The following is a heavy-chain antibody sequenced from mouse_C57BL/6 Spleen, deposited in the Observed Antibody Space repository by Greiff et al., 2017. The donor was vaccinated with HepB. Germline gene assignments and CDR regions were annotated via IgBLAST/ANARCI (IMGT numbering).Heavy chain of an antibody. CDR2: ISSGSSTI. D-gene: IGHD1-1*01. CDR3: STVVATSHWYFDV. Sequence: DVKLVESGGGLVKPGGSLKLSCAASGFTFSDYGMHWVRQAPEKGLEWVAYISSGSSTIYYADTVKGRFTISRDNAKNTLFLQMTSLRSEDTAMYYCSTVVATSHWYFDVWGTGTTVTVSS. CDR1: GFTFSDYG. J-gene: IGHJ1*03. V-gene: IGHV5-17*01.